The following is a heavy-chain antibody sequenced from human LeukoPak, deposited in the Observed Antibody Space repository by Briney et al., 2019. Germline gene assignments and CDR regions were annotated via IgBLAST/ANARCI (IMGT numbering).Heavy chain of an antibody. V-gene: IGHV4-34*01. CDR3: ARADYYDVWSGYPFGY. Sequence: SETLSLTCAVYGGSFSGYYWSWIRQPPGKGLEWIGEINHSGSTNYNPSLKSRVTISVDTSKNQFSLKLSSVTAADTAVYYCARADYYDVWSGYPFGYWGQGTLVTVSS. J-gene: IGHJ4*01. D-gene: IGHD3-3*01. CDR1: GGSFSGYY. CDR2: INHSGST.